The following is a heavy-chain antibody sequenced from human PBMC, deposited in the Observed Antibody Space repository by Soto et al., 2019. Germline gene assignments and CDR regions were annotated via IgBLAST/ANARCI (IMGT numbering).Heavy chain of an antibody. CDR2: VSGGGDKT. J-gene: IGHJ1*01. CDR1: GFTFKYYA. CDR3: AREAKWYGGQYFQD. V-gene: IGHV3-23*01. D-gene: IGHD2-8*01. Sequence: EVQLLQSGGGLAQPGTSLRLSCAASGFTFKYYAMTWVRQAPGKGLAWVSTVSGGGDKTDYADSVKGRFRVSRDNSKDTLYLQMDSLRADDTALYYCAREAKWYGGQYFQDWGQGTLVTVSS.